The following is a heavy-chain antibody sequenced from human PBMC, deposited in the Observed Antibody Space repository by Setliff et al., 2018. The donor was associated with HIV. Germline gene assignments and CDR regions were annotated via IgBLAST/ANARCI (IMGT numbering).Heavy chain of an antibody. Sequence: PGGSLRLSCAASGFTFSTYWMHWVRQAPGKGLEWIGNMCHGGNNNYYNPSLKSRVTISVDTSKNQFSLKLSSVTAADTAVYYCARDGLGEWELLIDYWGRGTLVTVSS. D-gene: IGHD1-26*01. CDR2: MCHGGNN. V-gene: IGHV4-4*02. CDR1: GFTFSTYW. J-gene: IGHJ4*02. CDR3: ARDGLGEWELLIDY.